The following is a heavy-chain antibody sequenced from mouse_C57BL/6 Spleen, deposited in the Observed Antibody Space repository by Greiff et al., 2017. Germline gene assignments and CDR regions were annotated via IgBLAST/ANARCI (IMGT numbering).Heavy chain of an antibody. CDR1: GYSITSGYY. Sequence: EVQLVESGPGLVKPSQSLSLTCSVTGYSITSGYYWNWIRQFPGNKLEWMGYISYDGSNNYNPSLKNRISITRDTSKNQFFLKLNSVTTEDTATYYCARAEAYYGYDGWFAYWGQGTLVTVSA. CDR2: ISYDGSN. J-gene: IGHJ3*01. D-gene: IGHD2-9*01. V-gene: IGHV3-6*01. CDR3: ARAEAYYGYDGWFAY.